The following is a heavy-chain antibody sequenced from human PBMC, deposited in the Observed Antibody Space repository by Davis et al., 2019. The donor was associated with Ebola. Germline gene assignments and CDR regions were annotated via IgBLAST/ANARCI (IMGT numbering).Heavy chain of an antibody. J-gene: IGHJ4*02. CDR2: IRSKANGYAT. CDR1: GFTFSGSA. V-gene: IGHV3-73*01. CDR3: TSTHTVTKADY. Sequence: GESLKISCAASGFTFSGSAMHWVRQASGKGLEWVGRIRSKANGYATAYAASVKGRFTISRDDSKNTAYLQMNSLKTEDTAVYYCTSTHTVTKADYWGQGTLVTVSS. D-gene: IGHD4-17*01.